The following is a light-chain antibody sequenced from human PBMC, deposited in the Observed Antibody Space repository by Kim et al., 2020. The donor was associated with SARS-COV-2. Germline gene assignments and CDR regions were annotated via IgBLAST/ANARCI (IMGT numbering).Light chain of an antibody. CDR2: GAS. V-gene: IGKV3-15*01. CDR3: QQYNNWPRT. CDR1: QSVGSN. Sequence: EIVMTQSPATLSVSPGERGTLSCRASQSVGSNLAWYQQKPGQAPRLLIYGASTRATGIPARFSGSGSGTEFTLTIGSLQSEDFAVCYCQQYNNWPRTFGQGTQVDSK. J-gene: IGKJ1*01.